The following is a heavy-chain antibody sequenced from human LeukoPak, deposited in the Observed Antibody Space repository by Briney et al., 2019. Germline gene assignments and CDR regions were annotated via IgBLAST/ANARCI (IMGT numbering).Heavy chain of an antibody. J-gene: IGHJ4*02. CDR2: INHSGST. D-gene: IGHD3-10*01. Sequence: SETLSLTCAVSGGSISSGGYSWSWIRQPPGKGLEWIGEINHSGSTNYNPSLKSRVTISVDTSKNQFSLKLSSVTAADTAVYYCARDRHYYGSGSYYNEATYYFDYWGQGTLVTVSS. V-gene: IGHV4-30-2*01. CDR3: ARDRHYYGSGSYYNEATYYFDY. CDR1: GGSISSGGYS.